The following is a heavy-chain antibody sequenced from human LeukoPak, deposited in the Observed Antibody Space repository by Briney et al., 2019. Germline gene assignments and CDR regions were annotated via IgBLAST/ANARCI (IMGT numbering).Heavy chain of an antibody. J-gene: IGHJ4*02. D-gene: IGHD6-25*01. CDR1: GITFSSYS. Sequence: GSLRLSCAASGITFSSYSMNWVRQAPGKGLEWVSYISRSSSTIYYADSVKGRFTISRDNAKNTLYLQMDSLRPEDTAVYSCARDAGAATDFDYWGQGTLVTVSS. CDR2: ISRSSSTI. CDR3: ARDAGAATDFDY. V-gene: IGHV3-48*04.